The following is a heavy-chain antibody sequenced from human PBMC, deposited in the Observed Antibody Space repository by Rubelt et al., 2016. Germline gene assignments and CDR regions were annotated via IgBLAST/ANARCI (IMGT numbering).Heavy chain of an antibody. CDR2: ISGDGRTI. V-gene: IGHV3-48*04. CDR1: GFSLSSYS. D-gene: IGHD2-21*01. J-gene: IGHJ4*02. CDR3: VRGYFSNSFDQ. Sequence: EVQLVESGGGLVQPGGSLRLTCAASGFSLSSYSMDWVRQVPGRGLEWISYISGDGRTIYYADTVRGRFTISRDNARNSLYLQMNSLRAEDTAVYYCVRGYFSNSFDQWGQGTLVTASS.